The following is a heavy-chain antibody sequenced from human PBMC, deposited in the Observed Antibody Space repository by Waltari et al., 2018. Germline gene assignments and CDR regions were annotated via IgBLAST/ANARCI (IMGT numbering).Heavy chain of an antibody. CDR1: GGFISSHY. D-gene: IGHD6-6*01. CDR3: ARAESTARPGAGMDV. V-gene: IGHV4-59*11. J-gene: IGHJ6*02. CDR2: IYYSEST. Sequence: QVQLQESGPGLVKPSETLSPTCTVSGGFISSHYWSWVRQPPGKGLGWIGYIYYSESTNYNPSLKSRVTISVDTSKNQFSLKLSSVTAADTAVYYCARAESTARPGAGMDVWGQGTTVTVSS.